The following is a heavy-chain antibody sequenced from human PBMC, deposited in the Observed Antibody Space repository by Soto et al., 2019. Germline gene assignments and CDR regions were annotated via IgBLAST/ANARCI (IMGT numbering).Heavy chain of an antibody. CDR3: ARDSWGFDY. J-gene: IGHJ4*02. D-gene: IGHD7-27*01. Sequence: QVQLVQSGAEVEKPGASVKVSCKASGYTFTSYSMHWVRQAPGQRLEWVGWFNIGNGNTEFSQKFQVRVTITRDTSASTDYMELSSLTSEDTAVYYCARDSWGFDYWGQGTMVAVSS. CDR2: FNIGNGNT. V-gene: IGHV1-3*04. CDR1: GYTFTSYS.